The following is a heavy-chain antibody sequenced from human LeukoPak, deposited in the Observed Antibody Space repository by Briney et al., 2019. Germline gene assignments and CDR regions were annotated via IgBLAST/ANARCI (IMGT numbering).Heavy chain of an antibody. D-gene: IGHD6-19*01. V-gene: IGHV3-33*08. Sequence: GGSLRLSCAASGFIFGDYAMHWVRQAPGKGLEWVAVIWYDGSNKYYADSVKGRFTISRDNSKNTLYLQMNSLRAEDTAVYYCAREEWLDAFDIWGQGTMVTVSS. CDR3: AREEWLDAFDI. CDR1: GFIFGDYA. CDR2: IWYDGSNK. J-gene: IGHJ3*02.